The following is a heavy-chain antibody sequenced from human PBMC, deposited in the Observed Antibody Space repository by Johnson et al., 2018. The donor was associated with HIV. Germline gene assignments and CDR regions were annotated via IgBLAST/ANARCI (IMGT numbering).Heavy chain of an antibody. V-gene: IGHV3-66*01. Sequence: VQLVESGGGVVQPGGSLRLSCAASGFTFSSHGMTWVRQAPGKGLEWVSVLYSGGGAHYADSVRGRFTISRDNFKNTLDLPMNSQRGEDTAVYYCARELSLYGAGACDLWGHGTMVTVSS. CDR2: LYSGGGA. CDR1: GFTFSSHG. CDR3: ARELSLYGAGACDL. J-gene: IGHJ3*01. D-gene: IGHD3-16*01.